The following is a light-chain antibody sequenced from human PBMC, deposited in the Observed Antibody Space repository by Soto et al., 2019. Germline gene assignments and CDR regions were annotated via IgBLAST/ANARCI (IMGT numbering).Light chain of an antibody. J-gene: IGLJ1*01. CDR1: SSDVGGYNY. CDR2: EVS. V-gene: IGLV2-14*01. Sequence: QSVLTQPASVSGSPGQSITISCTGTSSDVGGYNYVSWYQQYPDKAPKLMIFEVSNRPSGVSNRFSGSKSVNTASLTISGLQAEDEADYYCISYARSSTPYVFGTGTKLTVL. CDR3: ISYARSSTPYV.